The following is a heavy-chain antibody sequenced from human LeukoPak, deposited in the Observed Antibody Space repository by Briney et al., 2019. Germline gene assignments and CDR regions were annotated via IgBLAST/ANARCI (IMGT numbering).Heavy chain of an antibody. CDR3: ARGSMTTVVTENWFDP. CDR2: IIPILGIA. CDR1: GGTFSSYA. D-gene: IGHD4-23*01. J-gene: IGHJ5*02. V-gene: IGHV1-69*04. Sequence: SVTVSCTASGGTFSSYAISWVRQAPGQGLEWMGRIIPILGIANYAQKFQGRVTITADKSTSTAYMELSSLRSEDTAVYYCARGSMTTVVTENWFDPWGQGTLVTVSS.